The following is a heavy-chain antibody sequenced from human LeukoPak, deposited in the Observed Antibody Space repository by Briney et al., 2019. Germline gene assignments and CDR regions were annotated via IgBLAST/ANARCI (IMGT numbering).Heavy chain of an antibody. CDR2: IIPIFGTA. J-gene: IGHJ5*02. Sequence: ASVKVSCKASGGTFSSYAISWVRQAPGQGLEWMGGIIPIFGTANYAQKFQGRVTITTDESTSTAYMELSSLRSEGTAVYYCARVSGYDSHWFDPWGQGTLVTVSS. V-gene: IGHV1-69*05. CDR3: ARVSGYDSHWFDP. CDR1: GGTFSSYA. D-gene: IGHD5-12*01.